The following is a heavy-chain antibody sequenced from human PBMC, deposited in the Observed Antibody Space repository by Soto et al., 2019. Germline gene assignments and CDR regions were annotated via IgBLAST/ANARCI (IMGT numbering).Heavy chain of an antibody. Sequence: PSETLSLTCTVSGGSISSYYWSCIRQPAGKGLEWIGLIYNSGSTNYNPSLKSRVTMSVDTSKNQFSLQLSPVTAADTAVYYCARVLDHYGSGSLWDPYGMDVWGQGTTVTVSS. CDR2: IYNSGST. CDR1: GGSISSYY. D-gene: IGHD3-10*01. V-gene: IGHV4-4*07. J-gene: IGHJ6*02. CDR3: ARVLDHYGSGSLWDPYGMDV.